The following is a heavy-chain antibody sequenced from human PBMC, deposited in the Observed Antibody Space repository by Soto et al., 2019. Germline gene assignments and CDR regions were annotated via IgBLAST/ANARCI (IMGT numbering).Heavy chain of an antibody. CDR2: ISAYNGNT. J-gene: IGHJ6*03. V-gene: IGHV1-18*01. Sequence: GASVKVSCKASGYTFTSYGISWVRQAPGQGLEWMEWISAYNGNTNYAQKLQGRVTMTTDTSTSTAYMELRSLRSDDTAVYYCARDGRSIAVAGMYYYYMDVWGKGTTVTVSS. CDR3: ARDGRSIAVAGMYYYYMDV. CDR1: GYTFTSYG. D-gene: IGHD6-19*01.